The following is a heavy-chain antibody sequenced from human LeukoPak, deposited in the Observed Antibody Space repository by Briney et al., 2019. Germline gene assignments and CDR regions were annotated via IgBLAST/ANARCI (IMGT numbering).Heavy chain of an antibody. CDR2: MNHRGNS. V-gene: IGHV4-34*01. CDR1: GMSFTGYY. Sequence: SETLSLTCAVHGMSFTGYYWSWIRQPPGKGLEWIGEMNHRGNSYFNPSFKCRVSISLDTSRKQFSLNLTSVTAADTAFYFCARGSGSYTGAADHWGQGTLVTVSS. CDR3: ARGSGSYTGAADH. D-gene: IGHD6-19*01. J-gene: IGHJ5*02.